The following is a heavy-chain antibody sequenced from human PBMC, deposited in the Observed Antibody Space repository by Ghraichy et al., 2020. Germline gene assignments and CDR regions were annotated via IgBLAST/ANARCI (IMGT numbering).Heavy chain of an antibody. J-gene: IGHJ4*02. D-gene: IGHD2-2*01. CDR2: ISGSGGST. Sequence: GGSLRLSCAASGFTFSSYAMSWVRQAPGKGLEWVSAISGSGGSTYYADSVKGRFTISRDNSKNTLYLQMNSLRAEDTAVYYCAKPQPRGYCSSTSCTGDYWGQGTLVTVSS. V-gene: IGHV3-23*01. CDR1: GFTFSSYA. CDR3: AKPQPRGYCSSTSCTGDY.